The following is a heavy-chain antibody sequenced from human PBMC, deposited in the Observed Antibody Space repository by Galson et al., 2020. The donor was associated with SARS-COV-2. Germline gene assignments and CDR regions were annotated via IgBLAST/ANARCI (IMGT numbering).Heavy chain of an antibody. CDR3: ARELFGELLSPVGY. J-gene: IGHJ4*02. CDR1: GASISSTIYF. D-gene: IGHD3-10*02. CDR2: FSSGGIT. V-gene: IGHV4-39*07. Sequence: SETLSLTCTVSGASISSTIYFWGWIRQPPGKGLEWIGSFSSGGITYYNPSLKSRVTISIDTSKNHFSLKLNSVTAADTATYYCARELFGELLSPVGYWGQGTLVTVSS.